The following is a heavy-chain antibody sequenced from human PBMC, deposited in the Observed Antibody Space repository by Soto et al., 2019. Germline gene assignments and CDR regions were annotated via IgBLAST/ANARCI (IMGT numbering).Heavy chain of an antibody. Sequence: LRLSCAASGFVFSNYGIHWVRQAPGKGLEWVAFISNDGSKKYYGDSVKGRFTISRDNSENTVYLQMTSLRPDVTAVFYCARDVAMPSGLGLGYWGQGTLVTVSS. V-gene: IGHV3-30*03. D-gene: IGHD6-19*01. CDR2: ISNDGSKK. J-gene: IGHJ4*02. CDR3: ARDVAMPSGLGLGY. CDR1: GFVFSNYG.